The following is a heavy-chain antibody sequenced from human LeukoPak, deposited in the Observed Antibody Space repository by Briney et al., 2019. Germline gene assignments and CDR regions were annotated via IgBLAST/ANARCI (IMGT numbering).Heavy chain of an antibody. CDR3: ARVTPAAGAYYYMDV. CDR2: ISAYNGNT. Sequence: ASVKVSCKASGYTFTSYGISWVRQAPGQGLEWLGWISAYNGNTNYAQKPQGRVTMTTDTSTSTAYMELRSLRADDTAVYYCARVTPAAGAYYYMDVWGKGTTVTVSS. D-gene: IGHD6-13*01. J-gene: IGHJ6*03. V-gene: IGHV1-18*01. CDR1: GYTFTSYG.